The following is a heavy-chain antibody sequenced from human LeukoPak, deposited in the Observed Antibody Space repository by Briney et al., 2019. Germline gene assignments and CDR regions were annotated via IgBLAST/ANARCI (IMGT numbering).Heavy chain of an antibody. CDR2: ISWNSGSI. CDR1: GFTFDDYA. D-gene: IGHD6-6*01. J-gene: IGHJ6*03. CDR3: ARDGTIAARTYYYYYYMDV. V-gene: IGHV3-9*01. Sequence: TGGSLRLSCAVSGFTFDDYAMHWVRQAPGKGLEWVSGISWNSGSIGYADSVKGRFTISRDNAKNSLYLQMNSLRAEDTALYYCARDGTIAARTYYYYYYMDVWGKGTTVTVSS.